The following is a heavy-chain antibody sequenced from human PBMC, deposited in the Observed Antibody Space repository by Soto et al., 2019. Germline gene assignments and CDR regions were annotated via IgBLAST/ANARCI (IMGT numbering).Heavy chain of an antibody. CDR1: GYTFTSYY. V-gene: IGHV1-46*01. CDR3: ARGPYDSSGYHSHAFAI. J-gene: IGHJ3*02. D-gene: IGHD3-22*01. CDR2: INPSGGST. Sequence: QVQLVQSGAEVKKPGASVKVSCKASGYTFTSYYMHWVRQAPGQGLEWMGIINPSGGSTSYAQKFQGRVTMTGDTSTSTVYMELSSLRSEDTAVYYCARGPYDSSGYHSHAFAIWGQGTMVTVSS.